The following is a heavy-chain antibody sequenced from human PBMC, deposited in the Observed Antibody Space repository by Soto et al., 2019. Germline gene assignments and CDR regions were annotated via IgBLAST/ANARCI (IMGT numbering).Heavy chain of an antibody. D-gene: IGHD2-2*02. CDR1: GYTFTGYD. J-gene: IGHJ6*02. CDR3: AREDIVVVPAAIRVYYYHGMDV. Sequence: ASVKVSCKASGYTFTGYDMHGVRQAPGQGLEWMGWINPNSGGTNYAQKFQGRVTMTRDTSISTAYMELSRLRSDDTAVYYCAREDIVVVPAAIRVYYYHGMDVRGQGTTVTVSS. CDR2: INPNSGGT. V-gene: IGHV1-2*02.